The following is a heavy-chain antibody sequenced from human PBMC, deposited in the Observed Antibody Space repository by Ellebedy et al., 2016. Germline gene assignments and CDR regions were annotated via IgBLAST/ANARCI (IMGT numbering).Heavy chain of an antibody. D-gene: IGHD2-8*01. CDR2: ISNSGST. J-gene: IGHJ5*02. CDR1: GGSINSGAYY. V-gene: IGHV4-61*10. Sequence: SETLSLXXTVSGGSINSGAYYWTWIRQPAGKGLEWLGYISNSGSTKYNPSLNSRVTMSIDTSKNQFSLRLYSVTAADTAVYYCARDRGVDIIGYNWFDPWGQGALVIVSS. CDR3: ARDRGVDIIGYNWFDP.